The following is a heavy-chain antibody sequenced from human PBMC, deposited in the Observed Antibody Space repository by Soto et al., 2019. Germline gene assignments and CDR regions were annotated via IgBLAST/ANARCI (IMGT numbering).Heavy chain of an antibody. CDR3: ASRDPGTSVDY. Sequence: SETLSLTCAVYGGSFSGYYWSWMRQPPGKGLEWIGEIYRTGSTNYNPSLKSRVTISLDKSENQFSLKVTSLTAADTAVYYCASRDPGTSVDYWGQGTLVTVSS. V-gene: IGHV4-34*01. D-gene: IGHD1-7*01. CDR1: GGSFSGYY. J-gene: IGHJ4*02. CDR2: IYRTGST.